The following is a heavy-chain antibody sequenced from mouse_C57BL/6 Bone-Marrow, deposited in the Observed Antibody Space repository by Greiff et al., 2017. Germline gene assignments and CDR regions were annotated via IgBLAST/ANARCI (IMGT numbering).Heavy chain of an antibody. CDR1: GYTFTSYW. CDR3: ARPSLIYYGLGYFDV. D-gene: IGHD2-1*01. V-gene: IGHV1-53*01. Sequence: QVQLQQPGTELVKPGASVKLSCKASGYTFTSYWMHWVKQRPGQGLEWIGNINPGNGGTNYNEKFKSKATLTVDKSSSTAYMQLSSLTSEDSAVYYCARPSLIYYGLGYFDVWGTGTTVTVSS. J-gene: IGHJ1*03. CDR2: INPGNGGT.